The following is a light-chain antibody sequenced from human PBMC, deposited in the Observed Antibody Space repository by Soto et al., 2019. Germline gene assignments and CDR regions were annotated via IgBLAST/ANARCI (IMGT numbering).Light chain of an antibody. V-gene: IGKV3-20*01. J-gene: IGKJ1*01. CDR1: QRLNRA. CDR2: GAS. Sequence: SQSPATLSVYQGERVTLSCRARQRLNRALAGYVQQPGQDPRRVIYGASSRSTGVPDRFSSSGSGTDFSLTISRLEPEDFSVYYCQQYGRSPTTFGQGTKVDIK. CDR3: QQYGRSPTT.